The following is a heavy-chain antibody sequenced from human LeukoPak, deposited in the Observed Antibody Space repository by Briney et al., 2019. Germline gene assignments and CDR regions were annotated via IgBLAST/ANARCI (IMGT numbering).Heavy chain of an antibody. CDR1: GYPFTTYY. CDR3: TSDGGWYFNY. D-gene: IGHD6-19*01. J-gene: IGHJ4*02. Sequence: ASVKVSCKASGYPFTTYYMHWVRQAPGQGLEWMGWINPNSGGTNYAQKFQGRVTVTRDTSISTAYMELSGLRSDDTAVYYCTSDGGWYFNYWGRGSLVTVSS. CDR2: INPNSGGT. V-gene: IGHV1-2*02.